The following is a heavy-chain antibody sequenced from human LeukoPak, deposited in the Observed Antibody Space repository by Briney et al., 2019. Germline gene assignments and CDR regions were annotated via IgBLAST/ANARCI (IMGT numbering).Heavy chain of an antibody. Sequence: SQTLSLTCTVSGGSISSGSYYWSWIRQPAGKGLEWIGRIYTSGSTNYNPSLKSRVTISVDTSKNQFSLKLSSVTAADTAVYYCAGYGYGPANDYWGQGTLVTASS. D-gene: IGHD5-18*01. V-gene: IGHV4-61*02. CDR2: IYTSGST. CDR1: GGSISSGSYY. CDR3: AGYGYGPANDY. J-gene: IGHJ4*02.